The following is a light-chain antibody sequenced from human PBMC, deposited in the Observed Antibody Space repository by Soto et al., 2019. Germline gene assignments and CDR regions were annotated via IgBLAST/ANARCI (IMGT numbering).Light chain of an antibody. J-gene: IGLJ3*02. V-gene: IGLV2-14*01. CDR1: SSDVGGYDY. CDR3: CSYTGTSTRV. CDR2: EVS. Sequence: QSVLTQPASVSGSPGQSITISCTGSSSDVGGYDYVSWYQQHPGRAPKVIIYEVSNRPSGVSNRFSGSKSGNTASLTISGLQAEDEADYYCCSYTGTSTRVFGGGTKLTVL.